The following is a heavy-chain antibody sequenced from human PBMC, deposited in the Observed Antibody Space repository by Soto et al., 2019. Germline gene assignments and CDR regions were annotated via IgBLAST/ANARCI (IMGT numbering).Heavy chain of an antibody. Sequence: ASVKVSCKAFGFIFNNYAISWVRQAPGQGLEWMGWISANSGNTNYAQKLQGRVTMTTDTSTSTAYMELRSLRADDTAVYYCATAGNYDSSGRDFWGQGTLVTVSS. V-gene: IGHV1-18*04. J-gene: IGHJ4*02. D-gene: IGHD3-22*01. CDR3: ATAGNYDSSGRDF. CDR1: GFIFNNYA. CDR2: ISANSGNT.